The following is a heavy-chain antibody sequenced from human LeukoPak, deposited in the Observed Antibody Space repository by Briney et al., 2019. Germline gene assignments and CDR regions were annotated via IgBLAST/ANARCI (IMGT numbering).Heavy chain of an antibody. J-gene: IGHJ4*02. Sequence: SETLSLTCTVSGGSISSYYWSWIRQPAGKGLEWIGRIYTSGSTNYNPSLKSRVTMSVDTSKNQFSLKLSSVTAADTAVYYCARYYYDSSGYLYIFDSWGQGALVTVSS. CDR2: IYTSGST. V-gene: IGHV4-4*07. D-gene: IGHD3-22*01. CDR3: ARYYYDSSGYLYIFDS. CDR1: GGSISSYY.